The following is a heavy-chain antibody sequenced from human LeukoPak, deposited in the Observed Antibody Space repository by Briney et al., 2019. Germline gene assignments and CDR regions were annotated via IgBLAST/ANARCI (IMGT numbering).Heavy chain of an antibody. CDR3: ATAGEWELLRDPYAFDY. Sequence: GASVKVSCKVSGYTLTELSMHWVRQAPGKGLEWMGGFDPEDGGTIYAQKFQGRVTMTEDTSTDTAYMELSSLRSEDTAVYYCATAGEWELLRDPYAFDYWGQGTLVTVSS. D-gene: IGHD1-26*01. J-gene: IGHJ4*02. CDR1: GYTLTELS. V-gene: IGHV1-24*01. CDR2: FDPEDGGT.